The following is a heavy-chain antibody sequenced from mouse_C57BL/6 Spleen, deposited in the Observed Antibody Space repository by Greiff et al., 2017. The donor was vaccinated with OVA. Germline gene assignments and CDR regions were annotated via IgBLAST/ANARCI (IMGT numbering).Heavy chain of an antibody. V-gene: IGHV2-6*03. CDR2: IWSDGST. Sequence: QVQLKESGPRLVAPSQSLSITCTVSGFSLTSYGVHWVRQPPGKGLEWLVVIWSDGSTTYNSALKSRLSISKDNSKSQVFLKMNSLQTDDTAMYYCARRSYLDYYAMDYWGQGTSVTVSS. D-gene: IGHD1-1*01. J-gene: IGHJ4*01. CDR3: ARRSYLDYYAMDY. CDR1: GFSLTSYG.